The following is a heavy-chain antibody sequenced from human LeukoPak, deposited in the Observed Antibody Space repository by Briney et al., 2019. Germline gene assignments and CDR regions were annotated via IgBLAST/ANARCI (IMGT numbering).Heavy chain of an antibody. Sequence: ASVKVSCKTSGYTFITYGINWVRQAPGQGLEWMGWISTYNGDTNYAQKFQGRVTMTRDTSISTAYMELSRLRSDDTAVYYCARDCIEAVAGTGGNWFDPWGQGTLVTVSS. CDR3: ARDCIEAVAGTGGNWFDP. J-gene: IGHJ5*02. D-gene: IGHD6-19*01. CDR1: GYTFITYG. CDR2: ISTYNGDT. V-gene: IGHV1-18*01.